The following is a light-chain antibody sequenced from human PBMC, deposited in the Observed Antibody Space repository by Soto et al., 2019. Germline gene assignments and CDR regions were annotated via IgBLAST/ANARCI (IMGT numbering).Light chain of an antibody. J-gene: IGKJ3*01. CDR2: GAS. Sequence: EIVLTQSPGTLSLSPGERATLSCSASQSVSSTYLGWYQQKPGQAPRLLISGASSRATGIPDRFSGSGSGTDFTLTISRLAPEDFAVYYCQQYGSIPFTFGPGTKVDIK. CDR1: QSVSSTY. V-gene: IGKV3-20*01. CDR3: QQYGSIPFT.